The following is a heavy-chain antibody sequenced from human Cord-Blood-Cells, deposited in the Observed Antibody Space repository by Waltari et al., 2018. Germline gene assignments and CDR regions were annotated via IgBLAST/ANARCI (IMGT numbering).Heavy chain of an antibody. CDR1: GGSISSHY. V-gene: IGHV4-59*11. D-gene: IGHD3-3*01. Sequence: QVQLQESGPGLVKPSETLSLTCTVSGGSISSHYWSWIRQPPGKGLEWIGYIYYSGSTNYNPSLKSRVTRSVDTSKNQFSLKLSSVTAADTAVYYCARGGYDFWSGPENWFDPWGQGTLVTVSS. J-gene: IGHJ5*02. CDR3: ARGGYDFWSGPENWFDP. CDR2: IYYSGST.